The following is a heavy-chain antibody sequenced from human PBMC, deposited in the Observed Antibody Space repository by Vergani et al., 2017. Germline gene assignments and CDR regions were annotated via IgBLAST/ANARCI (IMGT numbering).Heavy chain of an antibody. Sequence: EVQLLESGRGLVQPGGSLRLTCAASEFTFSNYAMNWVRPDPGRGLEWVSGISGGGVSAYYTDSVKGRFTISRDNSRNMLFLQMNNLRTEDTAIYYCVKQYFVSGNYLFDYSGQGTLVTVSS. CDR2: ISGGGVSA. CDR3: VKQYFVSGNYLFDY. CDR1: EFTFSNYA. J-gene: IGHJ4*02. V-gene: IGHV3-23*01. D-gene: IGHD3-10*01.